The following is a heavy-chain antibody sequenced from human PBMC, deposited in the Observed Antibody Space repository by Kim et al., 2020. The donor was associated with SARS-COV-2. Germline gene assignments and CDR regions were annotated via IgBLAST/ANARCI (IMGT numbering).Heavy chain of an antibody. J-gene: IGHJ5*02. CDR3: ARVGLVSRWFDP. Sequence: TNHAQKFQDRVTMTRDTSTNTVYMELRSLRFDDTAVYYCARVGLVSRWFDPWGQGTLVTVSS. CDR2: T. D-gene: IGHD6-19*01. V-gene: IGHV1-18*01.